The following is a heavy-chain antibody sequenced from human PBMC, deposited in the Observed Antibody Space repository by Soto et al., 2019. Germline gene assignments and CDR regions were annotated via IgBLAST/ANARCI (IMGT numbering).Heavy chain of an antibody. CDR2: INPNSGGT. CDR1: GYTFTGYY. J-gene: IGHJ6*02. V-gene: IGHV1-2*02. CDR3: ANGGGIAARPVLNTMVRGALGYYGMDV. Sequence: ASVKVSCKASGYTFTGYYMHWVRQAPGQGLEWMGWINPNSGGTNYAQKFQGRVTMTRDTSISTAYMELGRLRSDDTAVYYCANGGGIAARPVLNTMVRGALGYYGMDVWGQGTTVTVSS. D-gene: IGHD3-10*01.